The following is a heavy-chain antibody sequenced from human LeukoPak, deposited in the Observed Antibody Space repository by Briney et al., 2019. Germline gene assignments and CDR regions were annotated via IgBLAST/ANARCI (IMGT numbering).Heavy chain of an antibody. CDR2: IYYSGST. J-gene: IGHJ2*01. CDR1: GGSISSYY. Sequence: PSETLPLTCTVSGGSISSYYWSWIRQPPGKGLEWIGYIYYSGSTNYNPSLKSRVTISVDTSKNQFSLKLSSVTAADTAVYYCARDILTGYYSWYFDLWGRGTLATVSS. V-gene: IGHV4-59*01. CDR3: ARDILTGYYSWYFDL. D-gene: IGHD3-9*01.